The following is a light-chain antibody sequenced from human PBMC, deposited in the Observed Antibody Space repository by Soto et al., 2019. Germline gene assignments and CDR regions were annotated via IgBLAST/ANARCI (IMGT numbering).Light chain of an antibody. CDR3: ALYMGSGFGV. J-gene: IGLJ3*02. CDR1: SGSVSTSYH. CDR2: STN. V-gene: IGLV8-61*01. Sequence: QTVVTQEPSFSVSPGRTVTLTCGLSSGSVSTSYHPSWYQQTPGQAPRTLIYSTNTRSSGVPDRFSGSILGNKAALTITGAQADDESGYYCALYMGSGFGVFGGGTKLTVL.